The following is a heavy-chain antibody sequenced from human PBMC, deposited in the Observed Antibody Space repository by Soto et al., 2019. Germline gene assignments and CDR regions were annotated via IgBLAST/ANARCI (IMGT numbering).Heavy chain of an antibody. CDR1: WDSVSRHHGG. J-gene: IGHJ6*02. D-gene: IGHD3-16*01. CDR3: ARGRLTYYAMDV. Sequence: SEVLPLRCAISWDSVSRHHGGWNWIRQTPSIGLEGLGRTFYRDNWYTEYAVSVKSRITINADTSNNQFSLHLDSVTPEDTAVYYCARGRLTYYAMDVWGQGATVTVSS. V-gene: IGHV6-1*01. CDR2: TFYRDNWYT.